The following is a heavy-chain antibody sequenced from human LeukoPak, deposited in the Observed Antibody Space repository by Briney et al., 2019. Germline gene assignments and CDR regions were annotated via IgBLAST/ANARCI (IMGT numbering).Heavy chain of an antibody. CDR2: IYYSGST. CDR3: ATARLGSGLEGAFDL. Sequence: SETLSLTCTVSGGSISSYHWSWIRQPPGKGLEWIGYIYYSGSTNYNPSPKSRVTISVDTSKKHFSLKLSSVTAADTAVYYCATARLGSGLEGAFDLWGQGTMVTVSS. CDR1: GGSISSYH. D-gene: IGHD6-25*01. J-gene: IGHJ3*01. V-gene: IGHV4-59*01.